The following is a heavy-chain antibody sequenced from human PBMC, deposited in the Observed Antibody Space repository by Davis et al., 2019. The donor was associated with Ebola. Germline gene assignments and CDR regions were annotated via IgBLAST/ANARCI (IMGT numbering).Heavy chain of an antibody. CDR1: GYTFTSYA. CDR2: ISAYSGHT. V-gene: IGHV1-18*01. D-gene: IGHD2-21*02. CDR3: ARGPSVATAHYFDY. Sequence: ASVKVSCKASGYTFTSYAMNWVRQAPGQGLEWMGWISAYSGHTNYAQKFQDRVTMTTDTSTSTAYMELSSLGSEDTAVYYCARGPSVATAHYFDYWGQGTLVTVSS. J-gene: IGHJ4*02.